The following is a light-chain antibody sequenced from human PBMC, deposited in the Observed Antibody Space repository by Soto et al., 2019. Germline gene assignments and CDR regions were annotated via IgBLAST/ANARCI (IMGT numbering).Light chain of an antibody. CDR2: DGF. V-gene: IGKV1-5*01. CDR1: RSISRW. Sequence: DIQMTQSPSTLSASVGDRVTITCRASRSISRWLAWYQQKPGKAPNLLIHDGFSLESGVPSRFSGSGSGTEFTLTITSLQPDDFATYYCQQYHTSWTFGQGTRVEI. J-gene: IGKJ1*01. CDR3: QQYHTSWT.